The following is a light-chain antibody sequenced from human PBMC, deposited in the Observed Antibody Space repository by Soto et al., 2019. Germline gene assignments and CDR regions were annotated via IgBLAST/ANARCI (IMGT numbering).Light chain of an antibody. J-gene: IGKJ4*01. CDR2: GAF. V-gene: IGKV3-15*01. Sequence: EIVMTQSPATLSVSPGERATLSCRASQSVSNNLAWYQQKPGQAPRLLIYGAFTRATGIPARFSGSGSGTEFTLTISSLQSEDFAIYYCQQYKNWPPLTFGGGTKVEIK. CDR1: QSVSNN. CDR3: QQYKNWPPLT.